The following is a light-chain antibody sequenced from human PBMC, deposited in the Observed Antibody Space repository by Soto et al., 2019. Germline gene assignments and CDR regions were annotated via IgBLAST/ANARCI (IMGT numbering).Light chain of an antibody. J-gene: IGKJ1*01. Sequence: EIVLTQSPGTLSXXXXXXATLSCRASQSVSXSYLAWYQQKPGQAPRLLIYGASSRATGIPKRFSGSGSGTDFTLTISRLEPEDFVVYYCQQYGTSPWTFGQGTKVEVK. CDR2: GAS. CDR1: QSVSXSY. V-gene: IGKV3-20*01. CDR3: QQYGTSPWT.